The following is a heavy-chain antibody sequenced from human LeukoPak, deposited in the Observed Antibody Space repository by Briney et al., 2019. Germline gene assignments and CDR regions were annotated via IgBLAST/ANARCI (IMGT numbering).Heavy chain of an antibody. D-gene: IGHD2-21*02. CDR2: ITTNGGRT. CDR3: ARGRLVVTALDY. V-gene: IGHV3-64*01. CDR1: GFTFSSYT. Sequence: PGGSLRLSCAASGFTFSSYTMHCVRQAPGKGLEYVSAITTNGGRTYYANSFKGRFTISRDNSKSTLYLQMGSLRTEDMAVYYCARGRLVVTALDYWGQGTLVTVSS. J-gene: IGHJ4*02.